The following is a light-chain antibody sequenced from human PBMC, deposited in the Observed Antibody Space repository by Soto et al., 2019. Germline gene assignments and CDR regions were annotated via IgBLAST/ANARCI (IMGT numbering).Light chain of an antibody. J-gene: IGKJ1*01. Sequence: EVVMTQSPDTLSVSTGERATLSCRASQSVSSSLPWYQQKPGQAPRLLIYGASTRATGVPARFSGSGSGTEFTLTISSLQSEDVAVYYCQHFHNWPPWTFGQGTRVEI. CDR2: GAS. CDR1: QSVSSS. V-gene: IGKV3-15*01. CDR3: QHFHNWPPWT.